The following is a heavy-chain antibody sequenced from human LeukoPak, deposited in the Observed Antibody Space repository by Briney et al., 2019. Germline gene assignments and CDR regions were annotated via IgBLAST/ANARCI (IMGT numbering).Heavy chain of an antibody. J-gene: IGHJ4*02. D-gene: IGHD5-24*01. CDR2: ISGSGGST. V-gene: IGHV3-23*01. CDR1: GFTFSSYA. Sequence: HPGGSLRLSCAASGFTFSSYAMSWVRQAPGKGLEWVSAISGSGGSTYYADSVKGRFTISRDNSKNTLYLQMNSLRAEDTAVYYCARDRGWLQGFDYWGQGTLVTVSS. CDR3: ARDRGWLQGFDY.